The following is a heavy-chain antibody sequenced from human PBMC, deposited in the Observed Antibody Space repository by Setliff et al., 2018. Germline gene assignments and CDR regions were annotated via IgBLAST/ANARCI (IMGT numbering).Heavy chain of an antibody. J-gene: IGHJ5*02. CDR3: ARDQGYCGSASCYAQLWFDP. Sequence: SETLSLTCTVSGGSINNYYWSWIRQSPGKGLEWIGYIDTSGSTDYNPSLKSRVTISVDTSKNQLSLKLSSVTAADTAVYYCARDQGYCGSASCYAQLWFDPWGQGTLVTVSS. CDR2: IDTSGST. CDR1: GGSINNYY. V-gene: IGHV4-4*08. D-gene: IGHD2-2*01.